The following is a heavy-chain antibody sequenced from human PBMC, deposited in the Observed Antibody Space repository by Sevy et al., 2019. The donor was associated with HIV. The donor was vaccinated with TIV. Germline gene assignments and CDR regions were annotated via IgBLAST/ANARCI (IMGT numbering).Heavy chain of an antibody. CDR1: GYSFTRYI. Sequence: ASVKVSCKASGYSFTRYIMHWVRQAPGQRLEWIGWVNAGNGDTKYSQKFQGRVTITRDTSASTAYMELNSLRSEDTAVYYCAKDFCSGGSCYSAFVYWGQGTLVTVSS. V-gene: IGHV1-3*01. D-gene: IGHD2-15*01. CDR3: AKDFCSGGSCYSAFVY. J-gene: IGHJ4*02. CDR2: VNAGNGDT.